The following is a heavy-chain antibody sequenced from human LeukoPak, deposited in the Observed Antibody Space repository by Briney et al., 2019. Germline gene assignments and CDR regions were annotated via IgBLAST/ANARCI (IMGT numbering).Heavy chain of an antibody. Sequence: SETLSLTCTVFGGSISSYYWSWIRQPPGKGLEWIGSIYYSGSTYYNPSLKSRVTISVDTSKNQFSLKLSSVTAADTAVYYRARVPGLKKYYYMDVWSKGTTVTVSS. V-gene: IGHV4-59*12. J-gene: IGHJ6*03. CDR2: IYYSGST. CDR1: GGSISSYY. CDR3: ARVPGLKKYYYMDV.